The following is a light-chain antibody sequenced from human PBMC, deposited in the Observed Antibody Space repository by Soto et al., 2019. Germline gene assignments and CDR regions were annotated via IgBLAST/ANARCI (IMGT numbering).Light chain of an antibody. Sequence: EIVLTQSPGTLSLSPGERATLSCRASQSVRDNYVAWYQQKSGQAPRLLIYAAANRATGIPDRFSGSGSGTDFTLTISRLEPEDSAVYYCQQYGTSPCLTFGGGARVEIK. CDR2: AAA. CDR1: QSVRDNY. J-gene: IGKJ4*01. CDR3: QQYGTSPCLT. V-gene: IGKV3-20*01.